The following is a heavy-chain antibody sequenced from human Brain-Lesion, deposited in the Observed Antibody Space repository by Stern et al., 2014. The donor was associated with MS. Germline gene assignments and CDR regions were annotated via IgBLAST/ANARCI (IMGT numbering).Heavy chain of an antibody. J-gene: IGHJ4*02. CDR1: GFSVSTNF. Sequence: VQLVESGGGLIQPGGSLRLSCAASGFSVSTNFMTWVRQAPGKGLEWVSLIYSNGDKQYADSVKGLFTISRDSSKNTLYLQMNSLRAEDTAVYYCARKTDTTMGGDYWGPGALVTVSS. CDR3: ARKTDTTMGGDY. CDR2: IYSNGDK. V-gene: IGHV3-53*01. D-gene: IGHD5-18*01.